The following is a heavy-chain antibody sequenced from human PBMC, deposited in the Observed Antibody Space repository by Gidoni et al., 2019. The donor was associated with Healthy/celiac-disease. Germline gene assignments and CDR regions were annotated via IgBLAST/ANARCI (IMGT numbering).Heavy chain of an antibody. V-gene: IGHV3-23*01. J-gene: IGHJ6*02. D-gene: IGHD3-3*01. Sequence: EVQLLESGGGLVQPGGSLSLSCAASGFTFSSYAMSWVRQAPGKGLEWVSAISGRGGSTYYADSVKGRFTISRENSKNTLYLQMNSLRAEDTAVYYCAKKTIYDFWSGYYDYYYYYGMDVWGQGTTVTVSS. CDR3: AKKTIYDFWSGYYDYYYYYGMDV. CDR2: ISGRGGST. CDR1: GFTFSSYA.